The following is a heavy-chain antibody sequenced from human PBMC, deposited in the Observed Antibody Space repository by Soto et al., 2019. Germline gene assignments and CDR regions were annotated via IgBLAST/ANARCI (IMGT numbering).Heavy chain of an antibody. V-gene: IGHV4-34*01. CDR1: GGSFSGYY. D-gene: IGHD6-6*01. J-gene: IGHJ6*03. CDR2: INHSGST. Sequence: QVQLQQWGAGLLKPSETLSLTCAVYGGSFSGYYWSWIRQPPGKGLEWIGEINHSGSTNYNPSLKRRVTISVDTSKNQFSLKLSYVTAAERAVYYCARGRATPYSSSSGGYYMDVWGKGTTVTVSS. CDR3: ARGRATPYSSSSGGYYMDV.